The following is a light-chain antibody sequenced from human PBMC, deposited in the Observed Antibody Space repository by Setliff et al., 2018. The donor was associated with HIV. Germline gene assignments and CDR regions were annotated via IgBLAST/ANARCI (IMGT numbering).Light chain of an antibody. Sequence: SVLAQPASVIGSPGQSITISCNGTSSDIGGYNYVSWYQQHPDTVPKLIIYDATNRPSGISDRFSGSKSADAASLTISGLQTEDEADYYCTSYTVNNTPVFGTGPKVTVL. CDR3: TSYTVNNTPV. CDR1: SSDIGGYNY. CDR2: DAT. V-gene: IGLV2-14*03. J-gene: IGLJ1*01.